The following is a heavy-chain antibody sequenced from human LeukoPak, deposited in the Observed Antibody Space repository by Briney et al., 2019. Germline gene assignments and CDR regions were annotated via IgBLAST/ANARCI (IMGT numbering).Heavy chain of an antibody. CDR2: MNPNSGNT. J-gene: IGHJ4*02. Sequence: ASVKVSCKASGYTFTSYDINWVRQATGQGLEWMGWMNPNSGNTGYAQKFQGRVTITRNTSISTAYMELSSLRSEDTAVYYCAKDARNYYDSSGYHGWDYWGQGTLVTVSS. CDR3: AKDARNYYDSSGYHGWDY. D-gene: IGHD3-22*01. CDR1: GYTFTSYD. V-gene: IGHV1-8*03.